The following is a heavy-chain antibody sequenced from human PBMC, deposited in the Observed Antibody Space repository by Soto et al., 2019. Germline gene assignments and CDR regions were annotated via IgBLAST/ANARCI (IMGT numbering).Heavy chain of an antibody. CDR3: ARDGLDYGDYTLGY. Sequence: ASVKVSCKASGYIFTNYYMHLVRQAPGQGLEWMGLINPSGGTTSYAQRFQGRVTMTRDTSTTTVYMELSSLRSEDTAVYYCARDGLDYGDYTLGYWGQGTLVTVSS. D-gene: IGHD4-17*01. V-gene: IGHV1-46*01. CDR2: INPSGGTT. J-gene: IGHJ4*02. CDR1: GYIFTNYY.